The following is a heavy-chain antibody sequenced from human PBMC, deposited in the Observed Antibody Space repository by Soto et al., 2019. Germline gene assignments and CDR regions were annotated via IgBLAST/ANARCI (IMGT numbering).Heavy chain of an antibody. V-gene: IGHV4-34*01. J-gene: IGHJ6*02. CDR2: INHSGST. Sequence: PSETLSLTCAVYGGSFSGYYWSWIRQPPGKGLEWIGEINHSGSTNYNPSLKSRVTISVDTSKNQFSLKLSSVTAADTAVYYCARVFTSVWFGELYYYYGMDVWGQGTTVTVSS. CDR3: ARVFTSVWFGELYYYYGMDV. D-gene: IGHD3-10*01. CDR1: GGSFSGYY.